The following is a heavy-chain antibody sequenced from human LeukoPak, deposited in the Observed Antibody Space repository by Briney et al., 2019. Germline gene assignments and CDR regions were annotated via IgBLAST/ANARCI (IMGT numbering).Heavy chain of an antibody. Sequence: SETLSLTCAVYGGSFSGYYWSWIRQPPGKGLEWIGNIFHSGSTNYNPSLKSRVTISVDTSKNQFSLKLNSVTAADTAIYYCARGGAVDILTGYGAFYIWGQGTMVIVS. V-gene: IGHV4-59*01. D-gene: IGHD3-9*01. J-gene: IGHJ3*02. CDR1: GGSFSGYY. CDR2: IFHSGST. CDR3: ARGGAVDILTGYGAFYI.